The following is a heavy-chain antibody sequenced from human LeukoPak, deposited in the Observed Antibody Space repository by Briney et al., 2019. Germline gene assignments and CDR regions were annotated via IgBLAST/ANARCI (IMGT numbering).Heavy chain of an antibody. CDR2: IYYSGST. CDR3: ARLEYSSSSNYFDY. CDR1: GGSISSGGYY. J-gene: IGHJ4*02. D-gene: IGHD6-6*01. Sequence: PSETLSLTCTVSGGSISSGGYYWSWIRQHPGKGLEWIGYIYYSGSTYYNLSLRSRVTISVDTSKNQFSLKLSSVTAADTAVYYCARLEYSSSSNYFDYWGQGTLVTVSS. V-gene: IGHV4-31*03.